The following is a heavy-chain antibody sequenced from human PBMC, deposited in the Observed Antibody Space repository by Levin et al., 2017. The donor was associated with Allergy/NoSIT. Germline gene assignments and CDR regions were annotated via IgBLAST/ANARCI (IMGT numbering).Heavy chain of an antibody. CDR2: TYYRSTWYN. CDR3: ARWMPSLRYFDL. Sequence: SQTLSLTCAISGDSVSSTSVTWNWIRRSPSRGLEWLGRTYYRSTWYNDYALSVKSRIIINPDTSMNQFSLQLNSVTPEDTAVYYCARWMPSLRYFDLWGRGTLITVSS. J-gene: IGHJ2*01. D-gene: IGHD2-2*01. CDR1: GDSVSSTSVT. V-gene: IGHV6-1*01.